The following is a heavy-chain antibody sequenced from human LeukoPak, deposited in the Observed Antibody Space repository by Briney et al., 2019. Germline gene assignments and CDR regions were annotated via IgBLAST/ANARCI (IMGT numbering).Heavy chain of an antibody. J-gene: IGHJ5*02. CDR1: GGTFSSYT. CDR2: IIPILGIA. Sequence: SVKVSCKASGGTFSSYTISWVRQAPGQGLEWIGRIIPILGIANYAQKFQGRVTITADESTSTAYMELSSLRSEDTAVYYCARGPAQATYYDFWSGSTTSNWFDPWGQGTLVTVSS. CDR3: ARGPAQATYYDFWSGSTTSNWFDP. D-gene: IGHD3-3*01. V-gene: IGHV1-69*02.